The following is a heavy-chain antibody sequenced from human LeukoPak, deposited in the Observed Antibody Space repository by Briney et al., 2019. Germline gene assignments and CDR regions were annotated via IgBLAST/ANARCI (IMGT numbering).Heavy chain of an antibody. J-gene: IGHJ3*02. Sequence: SETLSLTCTVSGGSISSSSYYWGWIRQPPGKGLEWIGSIYYSGSTYYNPSLKSRVTISVDTSKNQFSLKLSSVTAADTAVYYCARAEEEMATPGGAFDIWGQGTMVTVSS. V-gene: IGHV4-39*01. CDR1: GGSISSSSYY. CDR2: IYYSGST. CDR3: ARAEEEMATPGGAFDI. D-gene: IGHD5-24*01.